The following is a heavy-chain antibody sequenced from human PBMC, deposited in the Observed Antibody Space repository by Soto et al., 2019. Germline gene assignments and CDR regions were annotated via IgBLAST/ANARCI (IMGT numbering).Heavy chain of an antibody. CDR2: ISGSGGST. Sequence: GGSLRLSCAASGFTFSSYAMSWVRQAPGKGLEWVSAISGSGGSTYYADSVKGRFTISRDNSKNTLYLQMNSLRAEDTAVYYCAKGGGAPPSKVFMITFISHAFDIWGQGTMVTVSS. CDR3: AKGGGAPPSKVFMITFISHAFDI. J-gene: IGHJ3*02. D-gene: IGHD3-16*01. CDR1: GFTFSSYA. V-gene: IGHV3-23*01.